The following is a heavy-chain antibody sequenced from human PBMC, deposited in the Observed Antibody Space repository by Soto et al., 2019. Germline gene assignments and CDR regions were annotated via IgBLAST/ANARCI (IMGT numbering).Heavy chain of an antibody. CDR2: ISYDGSNK. CDR1: GFTFSSYG. CDR3: AKDRYGDYVYYYYYYGMDV. J-gene: IGHJ6*02. V-gene: IGHV3-30*18. D-gene: IGHD4-17*01. Sequence: HPGGSLRLSCAASGFTFSSYGMHWVRQAPGKGLEWVAVISYDGSNKYYADSVKGRFTISRDNSKNTLYLQMNSLRAEDTAVYYCAKDRYGDYVYYYYYYGMDVWGQGTTVTVS.